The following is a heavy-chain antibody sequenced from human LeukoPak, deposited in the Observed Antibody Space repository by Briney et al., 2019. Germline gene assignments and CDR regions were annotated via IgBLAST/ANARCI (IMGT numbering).Heavy chain of an antibody. Sequence: GGSLGLSCAASGFTLNRYNMNWVRRAPGKGLEWVSSISTSSSYIYYADSVRGRFTISRDNAKNSLYLQMNSLRAEDTAVYSCARGADGVSSNSRGWFDPWGQGTLVTVSS. CDR3: ARGADGVSSNSRGWFDP. CDR1: GFTLNRYN. V-gene: IGHV3-21*01. CDR2: ISTSSSYI. D-gene: IGHD2-15*01. J-gene: IGHJ5*02.